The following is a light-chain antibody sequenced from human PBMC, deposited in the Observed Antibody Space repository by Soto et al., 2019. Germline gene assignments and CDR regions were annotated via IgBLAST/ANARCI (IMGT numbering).Light chain of an antibody. CDR2: AAS. Sequence: DIQLTQSPSVLSASVGDRVTITCRASQGISSNLAWYQKKPGKAPKLLIYAASTLQSGVPSRFSGSGSGTELTLTISSLQPEDIATYYCQKYDNLPPITFGQGTRLEIK. J-gene: IGKJ5*01. CDR3: QKYDNLPPIT. V-gene: IGKV1-9*01. CDR1: QGISSN.